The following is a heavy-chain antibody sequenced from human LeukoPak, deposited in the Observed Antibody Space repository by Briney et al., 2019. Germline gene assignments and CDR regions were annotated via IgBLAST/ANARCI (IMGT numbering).Heavy chain of an antibody. CDR2: IGAGDKYT. J-gene: IGHJ4*02. CDR3: TKDQGGYSYDIEY. D-gene: IGHD5-18*01. V-gene: IGHV3-23*01. CDR1: GFTLRHYA. Sequence: GGPLRLSCAASGFTLRHYAMSWVRQAPGKGLEGVSSIGAGDKYTYYGDSVKGRFPISRDNSKNTLYLQMNSQRAEDTAEYYGTKDQGGYSYDIEYWGQGPLVTVSS.